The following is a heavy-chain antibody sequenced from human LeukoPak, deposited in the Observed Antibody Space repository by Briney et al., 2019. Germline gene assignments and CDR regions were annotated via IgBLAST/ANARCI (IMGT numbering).Heavy chain of an antibody. V-gene: IGHV4-38-2*02. J-gene: IGHJ3*02. CDR1: GYSISSGYY. Sequence: SETLSLTCTVSGYSISSGYYWGWIRQPPGKGLEWIGSIYHSGSTYYNPSLKSRVTISVDTSKNQFSLKLSSVTAADTAVYYCARVRPYADHCSSTSCLLYAFDIWGQGTMVTVSS. CDR3: ARVRPYADHCSSTSCLLYAFDI. D-gene: IGHD2-2*01. CDR2: IYHSGST.